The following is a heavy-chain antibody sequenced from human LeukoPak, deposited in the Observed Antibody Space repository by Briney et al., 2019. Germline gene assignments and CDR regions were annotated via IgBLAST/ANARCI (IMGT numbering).Heavy chain of an antibody. J-gene: IGHJ1*01. CDR2: IYTSGST. Sequence: SETLSLTCTVSGGSISSYYWSWIRQPAGKGLEWIGRIYTSGSTNYNPSLKSRVTMSVDTSKNQFSLKLSSVTAADTAVYYCASWGSGWYAEYFQHWGQGTLVTVSS. CDR3: ASWGSGWYAEYFQH. D-gene: IGHD6-19*01. V-gene: IGHV4-4*07. CDR1: GGSISSYY.